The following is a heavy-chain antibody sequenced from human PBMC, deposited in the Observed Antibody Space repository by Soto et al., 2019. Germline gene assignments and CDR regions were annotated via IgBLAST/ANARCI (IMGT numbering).Heavy chain of an antibody. J-gene: IGHJ3*01. CDR3: ARAAF. Sequence: EVQLVESGGGLVQPGGSLRLSCAASGPSFRDDWMSWVRQAPGKGLDWVAYINPDGSDKDYVDAVEGRFTISRDNTKNSLYLQMNNLRVEDMAVYYCARAAFWGQGSMVTVSS. V-gene: IGHV3-7*05. CDR1: GPSFRDDW. CDR2: INPDGSDK.